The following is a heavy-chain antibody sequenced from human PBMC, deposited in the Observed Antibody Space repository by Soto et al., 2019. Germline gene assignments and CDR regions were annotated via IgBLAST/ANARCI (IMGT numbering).Heavy chain of an antibody. V-gene: IGHV1-46*03. CDR3: AAGGTRWLQSPLDY. J-gene: IGHJ4*02. Sequence: GASVKVSCKASGYTFTSYYMHWVRQAPGQGLEWMGIINPSGGSTSYAQKFQGRVTMTEDTSSDTAYMELSGLRSEDTAVYYCAAGGTRWLQSPLDYWGQGTLVTVSS. D-gene: IGHD1-1*01. CDR1: GYTFTSYY. CDR2: INPSGGST.